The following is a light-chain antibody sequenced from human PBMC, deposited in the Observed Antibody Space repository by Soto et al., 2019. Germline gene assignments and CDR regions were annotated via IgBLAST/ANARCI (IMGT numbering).Light chain of an antibody. CDR1: QTISSW. V-gene: IGKV1-5*03. CDR2: KAS. CDR3: QHYNTYST. Sequence: DIQMTQSPSTLSGSVGDRVTITCRASQTISSWLAWYQQKPGKAPKLLIYKASTLKSGVPSRFSGSGSGTEFTLTISSLQPDDFATYYCQHYNTYSTFGQGTRLE. J-gene: IGKJ5*01.